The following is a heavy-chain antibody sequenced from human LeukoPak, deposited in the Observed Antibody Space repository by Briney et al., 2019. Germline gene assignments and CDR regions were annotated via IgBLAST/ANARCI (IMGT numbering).Heavy chain of an antibody. Sequence: GGSLRLSCAASGFTFSSYAMSWVRQAPGKGLEWVSAISGSGGSTYYADSVKGRFTISRDNAKNSLYLQMNSLRGEDTAVYYCTRVSGYNAFDIWGQGTMVTVSS. CDR2: ISGSGGST. CDR1: GFTFSSYA. CDR3: TRVSGYNAFDI. V-gene: IGHV3-23*01. D-gene: IGHD5-12*01. J-gene: IGHJ3*02.